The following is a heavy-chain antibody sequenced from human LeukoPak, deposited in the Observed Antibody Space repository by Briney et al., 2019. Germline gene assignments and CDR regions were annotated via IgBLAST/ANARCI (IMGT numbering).Heavy chain of an antibody. CDR1: GYIFMTYW. CDR2: IYPGDSGT. D-gene: IGHD1-20*01. Sequence: GESLKISCKVSGYIFMTYWIGWVRQKPGKGLEWVGIIYPGDSGTRYSPSFQGQVTISADKSISTAYLQWSSLKASDTAMYYCARLSGITGTNFDYWGQGTLVTVSS. V-gene: IGHV5-51*01. J-gene: IGHJ4*02. CDR3: ARLSGITGTNFDY.